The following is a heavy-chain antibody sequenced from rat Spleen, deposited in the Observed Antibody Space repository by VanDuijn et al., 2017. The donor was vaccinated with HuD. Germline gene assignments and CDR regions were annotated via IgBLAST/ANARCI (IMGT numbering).Heavy chain of an antibody. D-gene: IGHD1-11*01. CDR1: GFTFSNYY. V-gene: IGHV5-25*01. CDR3: ARHEGSYWYCDF. CDR2: ISTGGGNT. Sequence: EVQLVESGGGLVQPGRSMKLSCAASGFTFSNYYMAWVRQAPTKGLEWVASISTGGGNTYYRDSVKGRFTISRDNAKSTLYLQMDSLRSEDTATYYFARHEGSYWYCDFWGPGTMVTVSS. J-gene: IGHJ1*01.